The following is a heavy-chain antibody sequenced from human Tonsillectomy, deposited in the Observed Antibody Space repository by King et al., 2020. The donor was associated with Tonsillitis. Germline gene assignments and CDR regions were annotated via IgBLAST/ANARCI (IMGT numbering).Heavy chain of an antibody. CDR2: IKSKTDGGTT. CDR1: GFTFSNAW. CDR3: STRRLDCSSHTPYYYYYTDV. J-gene: IGHJ6*03. V-gene: IGHV3-15*07. D-gene: IGHD6-13*01. Sequence: VQLVESGGGLVKPGGSLRLSCTASGFTFSNAWMNGVRQAPGKGLEWVGRIKSKTDGGTTDYAAPVKGRFTISRDDSKNTLYLQMNSLKTEDTAVYYCSTRRLDCSSHTPYYYYYTDVWGTGTTVTVSS.